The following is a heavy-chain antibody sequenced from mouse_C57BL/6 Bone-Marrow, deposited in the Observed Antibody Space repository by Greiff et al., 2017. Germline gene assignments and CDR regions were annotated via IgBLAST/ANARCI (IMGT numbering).Heavy chain of an antibody. CDR2: ISDGGSYT. CDR1: GFTFSSYA. D-gene: IGHD1-1*01. CDR3: ARDAYYYGSSLYFDY. Sequence: EVQRVESGGGLVKPGGSLKLSCAASGFTFSSYAMSWVRQTPEKRLEWVATISDGGSYTYYPDNVKGRFTLSRDNAKNNLYLQMSHLKSEDTAMYYCARDAYYYGSSLYFDYWGQGTTLTVSS. V-gene: IGHV5-4*01. J-gene: IGHJ2*01.